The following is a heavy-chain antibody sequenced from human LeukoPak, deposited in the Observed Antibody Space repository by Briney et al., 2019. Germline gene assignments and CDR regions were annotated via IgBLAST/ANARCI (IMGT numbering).Heavy chain of an antibody. V-gene: IGHV3-7*03. Sequence: GGSLRLSCAASGFTFSSYWMSWVRQAPGKGLEWVANIKQDGSEKYYVDSVKGRFTISRDNAKNSLYLQMNSLRAEDTAVYYCARGNHYYYYGMDVWGKGTTVTVSS. CDR1: GFTFSSYW. J-gene: IGHJ6*04. CDR3: ARGNHYYYYGMDV. CDR2: IKQDGSEK.